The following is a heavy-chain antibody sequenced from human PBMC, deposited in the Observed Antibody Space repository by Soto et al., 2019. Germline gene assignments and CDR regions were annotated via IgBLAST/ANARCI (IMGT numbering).Heavy chain of an antibody. CDR1: GFTFSSYG. CDR2: ISYDGSNK. Sequence: GGSLRLSCAASGFTFSSYGMHWVRQAPGKGLEWVAVISYDGSNKYYADSVKGRFTISRDNSKNTLYLQMNSLRAEDTAVYYCAKAWGGSTGDYWGQGTLVTVSS. CDR3: AKAWGGSTGDY. D-gene: IGHD3-16*01. V-gene: IGHV3-30*18. J-gene: IGHJ4*02.